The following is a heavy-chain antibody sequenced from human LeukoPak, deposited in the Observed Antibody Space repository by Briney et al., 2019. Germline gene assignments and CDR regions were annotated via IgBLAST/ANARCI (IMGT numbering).Heavy chain of an antibody. CDR3: ARSLGGAYDY. J-gene: IGHJ4*02. Sequence: GGSLRLSCAASGFPFSSYWMHWVRQAPGKGLVWVSRINIDGSNTNYADSVKGRFTISRDNAKNTLYLQMDSLRAEDTAVYYSARSLGGAYDYWGQGTLVTVSS. CDR2: INIDGSNT. D-gene: IGHD1-26*01. V-gene: IGHV3-74*01. CDR1: GFPFSSYW.